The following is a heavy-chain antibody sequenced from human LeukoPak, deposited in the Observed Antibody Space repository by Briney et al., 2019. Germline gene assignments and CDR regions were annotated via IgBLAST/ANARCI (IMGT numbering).Heavy chain of an antibody. CDR3: TRRGRNNWGEGNDY. V-gene: IGHV4-4*02. CDR2: INDSGST. CDR1: GGSISGTNW. Sequence: SETLSLTCGVSGGSISGTNWWSWVRQPPGKGLEWIGYINDSGSTNSNPSLKSRVTMSVDTSKNQFSLKLSSVTAADTAVYYCTRRGRNNWGEGNDYWGQGTLVTVSS. D-gene: IGHD1-1*01. J-gene: IGHJ4*02.